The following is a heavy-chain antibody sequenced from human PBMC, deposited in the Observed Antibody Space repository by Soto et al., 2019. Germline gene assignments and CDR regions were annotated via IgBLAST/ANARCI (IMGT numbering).Heavy chain of an antibody. CDR2: ISSSSSYI. V-gene: IGHV3-21*01. J-gene: IGHJ6*04. CDR3: AGFRPQIVVVPAAIFAGMDV. D-gene: IGHD2-2*02. Sequence: GGSLRLSCAASGFTFSSYSMNWVRQAPGKGLEWVSSISSSSSYIYYADSVKGRFTISRDNAKNSLYLQMNSLRAEDTAVYYCAGFRPQIVVVPAAIFAGMDVWGKGTTVTVSS. CDR1: GFTFSSYS.